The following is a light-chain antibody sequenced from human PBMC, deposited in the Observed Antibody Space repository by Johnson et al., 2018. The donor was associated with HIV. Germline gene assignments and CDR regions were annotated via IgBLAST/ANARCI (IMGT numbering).Light chain of an antibody. CDR2: DNN. CDR3: GTWDSSRSARYV. J-gene: IGLJ1*01. Sequence: QSVLTQPPSVSAAPGQKVTISCSGSSSNIGNNYVSWYQQFPGTAPKLLIYDNNKRPSGIPDRFSGSKSGTSATLGITGLQTGDEADYYCGTWDSSRSARYVFGTGTKVTVL. V-gene: IGLV1-51*01. CDR1: SSNIGNNY.